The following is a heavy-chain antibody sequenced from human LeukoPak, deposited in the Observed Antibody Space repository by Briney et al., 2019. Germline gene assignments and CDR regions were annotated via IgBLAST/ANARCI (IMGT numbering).Heavy chain of an antibody. CDR1: GFTFSSYA. CDR2: IKQDGSEQ. Sequence: PGGSLRLSCAASGFTFSSYAMHWVRQAPGKGLEWVANIKQDGSEQFYLDSVKGRFTISRDNSKNTLYLQMNSLRAEDTAVYYCARARPLELSYFDYWGQGTLVTVSS. J-gene: IGHJ4*02. V-gene: IGHV3-7*01. CDR3: ARARPLELSYFDY. D-gene: IGHD1-26*01.